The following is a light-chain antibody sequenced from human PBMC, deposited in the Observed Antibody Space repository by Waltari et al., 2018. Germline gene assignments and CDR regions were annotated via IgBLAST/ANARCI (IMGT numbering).Light chain of an antibody. Sequence: EIVLTQSPATLSLSPGERATLPCRASQSVSSYLAWYQQKPGQAPRLLIYDASNRATGIPARFSGSGSGTDFTLTISSLEPEDFAVYYCQQRSNWPRGYTFGQGTKLEI. CDR3: QQRSNWPRGYT. CDR1: QSVSSY. J-gene: IGKJ2*01. V-gene: IGKV3-11*01. CDR2: DAS.